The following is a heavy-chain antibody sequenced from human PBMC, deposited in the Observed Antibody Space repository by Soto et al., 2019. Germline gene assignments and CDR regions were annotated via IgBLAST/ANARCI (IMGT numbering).Heavy chain of an antibody. CDR1: GFTFNTFA. J-gene: IGHJ3*01. Sequence: GGSLRLSCAASGFTFNTFAMNWVRQAPGKGLEWVASISGSGGTTYYADSVKGRFTISRDTSKNTLYLQMNSLSAEDTAVYYCAKGFIVVVNAIRPGDKFGVWGQGTMVTVSS. CDR2: ISGSGGTT. D-gene: IGHD2-21*01. V-gene: IGHV3-23*01. CDR3: AKGFIVVVNAIRPGDKFGV.